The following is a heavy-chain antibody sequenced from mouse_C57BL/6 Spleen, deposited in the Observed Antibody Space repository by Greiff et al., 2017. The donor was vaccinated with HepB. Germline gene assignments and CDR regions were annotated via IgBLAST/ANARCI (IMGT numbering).Heavy chain of an antibody. Sequence: EVQVVESGGGLVKPGGSLKLSCAASGFTFSDYGMHWVRQAPEKGLEWVAYISSGSSTIYYADKVKGRFTISRDNAKNTLFLQMTSLRSEDTAMYYWARGILRFNGAMDYWGQGTSVTVSS. CDR1: GFTFSDYG. J-gene: IGHJ4*01. V-gene: IGHV5-17*01. D-gene: IGHD1-1*01. CDR2: ISSGSSTI. CDR3: ARGILRFNGAMDY.